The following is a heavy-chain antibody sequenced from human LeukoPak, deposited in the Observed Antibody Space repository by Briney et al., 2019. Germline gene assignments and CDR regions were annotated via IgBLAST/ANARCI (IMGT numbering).Heavy chain of an antibody. CDR2: INHSRST. Sequence: SETLSLTCAVYGGSFSGYYWSWIRQPPGKGLEWIGEINHSRSTNYNPSLKSRVTISVDTSKNQFSLKLSSVTAADTAVYYCARAEYCSSTSCYTVEYYFDYWGQGTLVTVSS. CDR3: ARAEYCSSTSCYTVEYYFDY. CDR1: GGSFSGYY. J-gene: IGHJ4*02. D-gene: IGHD2-2*02. V-gene: IGHV4-34*01.